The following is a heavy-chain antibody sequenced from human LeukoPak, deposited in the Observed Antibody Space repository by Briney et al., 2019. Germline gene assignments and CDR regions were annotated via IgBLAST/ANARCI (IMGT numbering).Heavy chain of an antibody. Sequence: SETLSLTCTVSGGSVSSSTYFWSWIRQPPGKGLEWIGYIYYSGSTNYNPSLRSRVYISVDTSKNQFSLRLSSMTAADTAVYYCARAPYGDYALDVWGQGTTVTVSS. CDR3: ARAPYGDYALDV. V-gene: IGHV4-61*01. J-gene: IGHJ6*02. CDR2: IYYSGST. CDR1: GGSVSSSTYF. D-gene: IGHD4-17*01.